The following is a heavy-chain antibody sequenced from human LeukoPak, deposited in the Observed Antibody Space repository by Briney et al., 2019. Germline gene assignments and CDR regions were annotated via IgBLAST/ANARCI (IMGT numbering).Heavy chain of an antibody. CDR3: ARLGIVGATETDYYFDY. V-gene: IGHV5-51*01. CDR2: IYPGDSDT. D-gene: IGHD1-26*01. CDR1: GYSFTSYW. J-gene: IGHJ4*02. Sequence: GESLQISCKGSGYSFTSYWIGWVRQMPGKGLEWMGIIYPGDSDTRYSPSFQGQVTISADKSISTAYLQWSSLKASDTAMYYCARLGIVGATETDYYFDYWGQGTLVTVSS.